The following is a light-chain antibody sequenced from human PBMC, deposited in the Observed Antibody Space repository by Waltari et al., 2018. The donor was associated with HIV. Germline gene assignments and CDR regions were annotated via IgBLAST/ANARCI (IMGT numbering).Light chain of an antibody. V-gene: IGLV2-11*01. Sequence: QSALTQPRSVSGSPGQSVTLSCTGTSSDIGGHNYVSWYQQLPGKVPKLMIYDLTKRPSGVPDRFSGSKSGNTASLTISGLQAEDEADYYCCSFAGSYTWLFGGGTKLTVL. J-gene: IGLJ2*01. CDR3: CSFAGSYTWL. CDR1: SSDIGGHNY. CDR2: DLT.